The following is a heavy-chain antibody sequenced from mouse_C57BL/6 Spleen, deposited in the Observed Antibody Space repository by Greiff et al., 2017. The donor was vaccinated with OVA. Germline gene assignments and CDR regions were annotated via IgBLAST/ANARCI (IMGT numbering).Heavy chain of an antibody. CDR2: IYPGDGDT. CDR1: GYAFSSSW. CDR3: ARRGDYYGSLYYFDY. D-gene: IGHD1-1*01. V-gene: IGHV1-82*01. Sequence: QVQLKESGPELVKPGASVKISCKASGYAFSSSWMNWVKQRPGKGLEWIGRIYPGDGDTNYNGKFKGKATLTADKSSSTAYMQLSSLTSEDSSVYFCARRGDYYGSLYYFDYWGQGTTLTVSS. J-gene: IGHJ2*01.